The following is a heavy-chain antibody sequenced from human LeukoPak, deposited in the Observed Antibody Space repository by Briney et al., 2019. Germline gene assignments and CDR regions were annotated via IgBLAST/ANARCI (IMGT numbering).Heavy chain of an antibody. CDR3: ARAKGSWYIPWFDP. CDR1: GNYW. V-gene: IGHV3-74*01. J-gene: IGHJ5*02. D-gene: IGHD6-13*01. Sequence: GGSLRLSCAASGNYWMHWVRQAPGKGLVWVSHINSDGSWTSYADSVKGRFTISRDNSKNTLYLQMNSLRAEDTAVYYCARAKGSWYIPWFDPWGQGTLVTVSS. CDR2: INSDGSWT.